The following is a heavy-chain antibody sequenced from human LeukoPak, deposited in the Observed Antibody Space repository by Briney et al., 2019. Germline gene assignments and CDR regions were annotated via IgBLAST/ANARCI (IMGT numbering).Heavy chain of an antibody. CDR1: GDSVSSGGYY. CDR2: ISNSGTT. V-gene: IGHV4-31*11. CDR3: ARDVVVTSSPDAFDI. Sequence: SQTLSLTCAVSGDSVSSGGYYWTWIRQHPGKGLEWIGYISNSGTTSYNPSLRSRVTISVDTSNNHFSLRLTSVTAVDTAVYYCARDVVVTSSPDAFDIWGQGTMVTVSS. D-gene: IGHD2-21*02. J-gene: IGHJ3*02.